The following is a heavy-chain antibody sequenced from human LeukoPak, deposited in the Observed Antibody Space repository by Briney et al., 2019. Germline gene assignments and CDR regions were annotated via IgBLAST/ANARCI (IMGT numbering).Heavy chain of an antibody. CDR2: INAGNGNT. Sequence: ASVKVSCKASGYTFTSYAMHWVRQAPGQRLEWMGWINAGNGNTKYSQKFQGRVTITRDTSASTAYMELSSLRSEDTAVYYCARDRSWGYYYGMDVWGKGTTVTVSS. CDR3: ARDRSWGYYYGMDV. J-gene: IGHJ6*04. D-gene: IGHD7-27*01. V-gene: IGHV1-3*01. CDR1: GYTFTSYA.